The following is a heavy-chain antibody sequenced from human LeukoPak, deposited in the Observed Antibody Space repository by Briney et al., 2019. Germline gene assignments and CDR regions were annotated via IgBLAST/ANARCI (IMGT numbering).Heavy chain of an antibody. Sequence: PSETLSLTCTVSGGSISSYYWSWIRQPPGKGLEWIGYIYYSGSTNYNPSLKSRVTISVDTSKNQFSLKLSSVTAADTAVYYCARVRWGYSSSWYFDYWGQGTLVTVSS. CDR1: GGSISSYY. CDR3: ARVRWGYSSSWYFDY. J-gene: IGHJ4*02. D-gene: IGHD6-13*01. CDR2: IYYSGST. V-gene: IGHV4-59*01.